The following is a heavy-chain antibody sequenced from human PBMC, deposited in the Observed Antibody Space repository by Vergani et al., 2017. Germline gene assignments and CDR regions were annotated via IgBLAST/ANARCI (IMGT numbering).Heavy chain of an antibody. CDR1: GFSLSNARMG. D-gene: IGHD5-12*01. CDR2: IFSNDEK. Sequence: QVTLQESGPVLVKPTETLTLTCTVSGFSLSNARMGVSWIRQPPGKALEWLAHIFSNDEKSYSTSLKSRLTISKDTSKSQVVLTMTNMDPVDTATYYCARGGGYSGYDSAYFDYWGQGTLVTVSS. J-gene: IGHJ4*02. CDR3: ARGGGYSGYDSAYFDY. V-gene: IGHV2-26*01.